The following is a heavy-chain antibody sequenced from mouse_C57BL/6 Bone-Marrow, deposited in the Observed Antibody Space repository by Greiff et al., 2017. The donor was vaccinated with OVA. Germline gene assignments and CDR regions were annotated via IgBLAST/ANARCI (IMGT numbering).Heavy chain of an antibody. CDR1: GYTFTSYW. Sequence: LVESGAELAKPGASVKLSCKASGYTFTSYWMHWVKQRPGQGLEWIGYINPSSGYTKYNQKFKDKATLTADKSSSTAYMQLSSLTYEDSAVYYCARPSHYYGSSLYYYAMDYWGQGTSVTVSS. CDR2: INPSSGYT. V-gene: IGHV1-7*01. J-gene: IGHJ4*01. CDR3: ARPSHYYGSSLYYYAMDY. D-gene: IGHD1-1*01.